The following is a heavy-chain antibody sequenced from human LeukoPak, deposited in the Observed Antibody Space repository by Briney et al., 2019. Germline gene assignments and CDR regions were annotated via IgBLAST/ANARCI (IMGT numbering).Heavy chain of an antibody. CDR1: GGSISNYY. CDR3: ARVDEGGYYYYGMDV. J-gene: IGHJ6*02. D-gene: IGHD3-16*01. CDR2: IYYSGST. V-gene: IGHV4-59*01. Sequence: SETLSLSCTVSGGSISNYYWIWSRQPPGKGLEWFGYIYYSGSTKYNPSLKSRVTISVDTSKNQFSLKLSSVTAADTAVYYCARVDEGGYYYYGMDVWGQRTTVTVSS.